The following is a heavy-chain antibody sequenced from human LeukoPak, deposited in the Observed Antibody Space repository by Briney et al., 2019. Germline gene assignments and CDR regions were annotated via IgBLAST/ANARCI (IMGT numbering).Heavy chain of an antibody. V-gene: IGHV1-3*03. CDR3: ARTPAYGDYVGY. D-gene: IGHD4-17*01. Sequence: GASVKVSCKASGYTFTSYAMHWVRQAPGQRLEWMGWINAGHGNTKYSQEFQGRVTITRDTSASTAYMELSSLRSEDTAVYYCARTPAYGDYVGYWGQGTLVTVSS. CDR1: GYTFTSYA. CDR2: INAGHGNT. J-gene: IGHJ4*02.